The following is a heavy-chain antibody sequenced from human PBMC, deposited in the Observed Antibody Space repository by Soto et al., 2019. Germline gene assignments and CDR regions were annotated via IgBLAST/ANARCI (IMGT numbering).Heavy chain of an antibody. V-gene: IGHV3-23*01. CDR2: ISGSGGST. J-gene: IGHJ5*02. CDR3: AKDQGSWYYDSSGYHNWFDP. CDR1: GFSFNNYA. Sequence: PGGSLRLSCEGPGFSFNNYAMSWVRQAPGKGLEWVSAISGSGGSTYYADSVKGRFTISRDNSKNTLYLQMNSLRAEDTAVYYCAKDQGSWYYDSSGYHNWFDPWGQGTLVTVSS. D-gene: IGHD3-22*01.